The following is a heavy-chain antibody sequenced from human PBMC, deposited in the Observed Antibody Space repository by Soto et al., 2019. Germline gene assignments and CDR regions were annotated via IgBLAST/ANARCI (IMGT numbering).Heavy chain of an antibody. D-gene: IGHD2-15*01. V-gene: IGHV1-69*13. J-gene: IGHJ6*02. CDR1: GGTFSSYA. CDR2: IIPIFGTA. Sequence: SVKRSWKASGGTFSSYAISWVRQAPGQGLEWMGGIIPIFGTANYAQKFQGRVTITADESTSTAYMELSSLRSEDTAVYYCARAVYGGKYSEYYYVMDFRGQRTQVTVSS. CDR3: ARAVYGGKYSEYYYVMDF.